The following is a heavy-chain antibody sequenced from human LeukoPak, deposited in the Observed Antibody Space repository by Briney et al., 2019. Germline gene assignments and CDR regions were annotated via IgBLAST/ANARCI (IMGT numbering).Heavy chain of an antibody. CDR2: MFYSGNT. D-gene: IGHD6-13*01. Sequence: PSETLSLTCTVSGASITSYHWSWIRQPAGNGLEWIGRMFYSGNTDYNPSLKSRVTISVDTSKNQFSLKLSSVTAADTAVYYCARNGIEGSSWYGVGYWGQGTLVTVSS. CDR3: ARNGIEGSSWYGVGY. V-gene: IGHV4-4*07. CDR1: GASITSYH. J-gene: IGHJ4*02.